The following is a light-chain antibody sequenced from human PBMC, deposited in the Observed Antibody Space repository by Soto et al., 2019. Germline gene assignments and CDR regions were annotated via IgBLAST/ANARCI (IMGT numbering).Light chain of an antibody. J-gene: IGKJ4*01. CDR3: QPYNNWPLT. Sequence: DIQMTQSPSSVSASVGDRITITCRASQGISSWLAWYQQKPGKAPKLLIYTASSLQSGVPSRFSGSGYGTDFTLTINSLQSEDFAVYYCQPYNNWPLTFGGGTKVDI. CDR1: QGISSW. CDR2: TAS. V-gene: IGKV1-12*01.